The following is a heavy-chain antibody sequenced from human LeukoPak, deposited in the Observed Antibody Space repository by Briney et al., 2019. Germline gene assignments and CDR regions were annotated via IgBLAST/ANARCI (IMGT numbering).Heavy chain of an antibody. CDR2: INTNTGNP. D-gene: IGHD6-13*01. V-gene: IGHV7-4-1*02. CDR3: ARVIAAADRRAFDI. Sequence: EASVKVSCKASGYTFTSYAMNWVRQAPGQGLEWMGWINTNTGNPTYAQGFTGRFVFSLDTSVSTAYLQISSLKAEDTAVYYCARVIAAADRRAFDIWGQGTVVTVSS. CDR1: GYTFTSYA. J-gene: IGHJ3*02.